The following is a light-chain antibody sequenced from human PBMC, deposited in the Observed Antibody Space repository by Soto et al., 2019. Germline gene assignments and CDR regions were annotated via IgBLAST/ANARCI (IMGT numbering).Light chain of an antibody. CDR3: QQYDAWLLT. CDR1: QNIHNP. V-gene: IGKV3-15*01. Sequence: EKSMSQSPATLSLSPWARVTLFCRTIQNIHNPLSWFLQKPGQTPRLLIYDATTRATDVPARFSGSWSGTEFTLTINSLQSEDFAVYYCQQYDAWLLTFGGGTKVDI. CDR2: DAT. J-gene: IGKJ4*01.